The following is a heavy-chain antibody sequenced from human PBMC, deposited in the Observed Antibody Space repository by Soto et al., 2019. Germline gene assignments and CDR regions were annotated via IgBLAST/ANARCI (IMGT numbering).Heavy chain of an antibody. V-gene: IGHV4-31*03. Sequence: TLSLTCTVSGGSISSGGYYWSWIRQHPGKGLEWIGDIYYSGSTYYNPSLKGRVTISVDTSKNQFSLKLSSVTAADTAVYYCASAHYDFWSGSTSPTPYYYMDVWGKGTTVTVSS. CDR1: GGSISSGGYY. J-gene: IGHJ6*03. CDR2: IYYSGST. D-gene: IGHD3-3*01. CDR3: ASAHYDFWSGSTSPTPYYYMDV.